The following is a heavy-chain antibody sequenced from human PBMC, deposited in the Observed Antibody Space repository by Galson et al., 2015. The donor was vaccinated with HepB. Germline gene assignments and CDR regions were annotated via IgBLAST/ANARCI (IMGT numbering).Heavy chain of an antibody. CDR2: INIYNAHT. V-gene: IGHV1-18*01. J-gene: IGHJ4*02. CDR1: GYTFTSYG. D-gene: IGHD3-16*02. CDR3: ARGGRLGVLSSFDY. Sequence: SVKVSCKASGYTFTSYGISWVRQAPGQGLEWMGWINIYNAHTNYAQKVQGRVTMTTDTSTRTAYMELRSLRSDDTAVYYCARGGRLGVLSSFDYWGQGTLVTVSS.